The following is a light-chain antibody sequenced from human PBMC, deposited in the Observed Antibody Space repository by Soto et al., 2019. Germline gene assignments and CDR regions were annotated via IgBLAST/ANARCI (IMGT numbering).Light chain of an antibody. CDR3: KSYAGSNTYV. V-gene: IGLV2-8*01. CDR2: EVV. Sequence: QSALTQPPSASGSPGQSVTISCTGTKNDIGVYDFVSWYQHHPGKAPRLIIYEVVQRPSGVPDRFSGSKSGNTASLPVPGLQAADEADYFCKSYAGSNTYVFGSGTKITVL. CDR1: KNDIGVYDF. J-gene: IGLJ1*01.